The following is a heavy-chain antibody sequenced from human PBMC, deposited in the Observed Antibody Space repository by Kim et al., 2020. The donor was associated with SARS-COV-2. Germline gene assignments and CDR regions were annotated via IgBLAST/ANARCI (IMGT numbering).Heavy chain of an antibody. Sequence: ASVKVSCKVSGYTLTELSMHWVRQAPGKGLEWMGGFDPEDGETIYAQKFQGRVTMTEDTSTDTAYMELSSLRSEDTAVYYCATDAQIVGANNWFDPWGQGTLVTVSS. D-gene: IGHD1-26*01. CDR2: FDPEDGET. CDR3: ATDAQIVGANNWFDP. V-gene: IGHV1-24*01. CDR1: GYTLTELS. J-gene: IGHJ5*02.